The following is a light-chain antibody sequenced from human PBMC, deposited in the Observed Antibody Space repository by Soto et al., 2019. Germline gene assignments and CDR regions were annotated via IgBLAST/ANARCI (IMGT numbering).Light chain of an antibody. J-gene: IGKJ2*01. Sequence: ELVRTEYPATLSVSPGETATLSCRASQTLRNNLAWYQQKPGQAPRLLIYAASTRATGIPARFSGSGSGTEFTLTISNLQSEDFAVYFCHQYNKSPPDTFGQGTKLEIK. CDR3: HQYNKSPPDT. CDR1: QTLRNN. V-gene: IGKV3-15*01. CDR2: AAS.